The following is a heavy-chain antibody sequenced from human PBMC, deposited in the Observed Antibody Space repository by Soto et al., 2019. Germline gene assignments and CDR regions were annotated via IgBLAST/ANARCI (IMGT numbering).Heavy chain of an antibody. J-gene: IGHJ3*01. CDR2: IQGKSDGDTT. Sequence: EVQLVESGGGLIKPGGSLRLSCAASGLSFSDAWMNWVRQAPGRGLEWVGRIQGKSDGDTTDYAAPVKGRYCISREDSTTTMFLQINRLTADDTGVYYCTTALQLLSALDVWGQGTLVTVSS. D-gene: IGHD2-15*01. V-gene: IGHV3-15*07. CDR3: TTALQLLSALDV. CDR1: GLSFSDAW.